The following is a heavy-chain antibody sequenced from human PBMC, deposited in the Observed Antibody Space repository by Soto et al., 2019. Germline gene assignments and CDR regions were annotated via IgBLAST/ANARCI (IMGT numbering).Heavy chain of an antibody. Sequence: PSETLSLTCTVSGGSIGGSTYYWGWIRQPPGKELKWIGSIYYSGSTYYNPSLKSRVTISVDTSKNQFSLNLSSVTAADTAVYYCARQRRDFDYWGPGTLVT. CDR2: IYYSGST. V-gene: IGHV4-39*01. CDR3: ARQRRDFDY. J-gene: IGHJ4*02. CDR1: GGSIGGSTYY.